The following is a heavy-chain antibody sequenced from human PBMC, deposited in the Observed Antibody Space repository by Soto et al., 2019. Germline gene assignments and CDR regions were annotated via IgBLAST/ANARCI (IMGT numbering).Heavy chain of an antibody. J-gene: IGHJ3*02. V-gene: IGHV1-2*04. Sequence: ASVKVSCKASGYTFTGYYMHWVRQAPGQGLEWMGWINPNSGGTNYAQKFQGWVTMTRDTSISTAYMELSRLRSDDTAVYYCARDKDSSVPSAFDIWGQGTTVTVSS. CDR2: INPNSGGT. D-gene: IGHD6-19*01. CDR3: ARDKDSSVPSAFDI. CDR1: GYTFTGYY.